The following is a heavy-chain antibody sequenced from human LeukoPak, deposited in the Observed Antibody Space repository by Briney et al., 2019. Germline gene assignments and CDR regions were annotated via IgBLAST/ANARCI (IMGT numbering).Heavy chain of an antibody. CDR1: GYTFTDYY. J-gene: IGHJ4*02. CDR3: ASELAPRGLTAY. CDR2: INPNTGGT. D-gene: IGHD3-10*01. Sequence: ASVKVSCKPSGYTFTDYYMRWVRQAPGQGLEWMGWINPNTGGTTYAQKFQGRVTMTRDTSITTAYMELTRLTSDDTAVYYCASELAPRGLTAYWGQGTLVTVSS. V-gene: IGHV1-2*02.